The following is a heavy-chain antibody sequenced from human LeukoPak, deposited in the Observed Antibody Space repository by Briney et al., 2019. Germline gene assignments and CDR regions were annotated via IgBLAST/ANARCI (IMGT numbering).Heavy chain of an antibody. V-gene: IGHV4-34*01. CDR2: INHSGST. CDR3: ARNPQIVVVPAAIGEYYYYYYGMDV. J-gene: IGHJ6*02. CDR1: GGSFRGYY. Sequence: PSETLSLTCPVYGGSFRGYYWSWIRQPPGKGLEWIGEINHSGSTNYNPSLKSRVTKSVDTSKNQFSLKLSSVTAADTAVYYCARNPQIVVVPAAIGEYYYYYYGMDVWGQGTTVTVSS. D-gene: IGHD2-2*01.